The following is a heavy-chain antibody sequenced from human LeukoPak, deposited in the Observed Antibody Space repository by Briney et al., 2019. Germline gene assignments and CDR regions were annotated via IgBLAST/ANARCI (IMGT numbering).Heavy chain of an antibody. CDR2: IYGGGGT. V-gene: IGHV3-53*01. D-gene: IGHD4-11*01. J-gene: IGHJ4*02. CDR1: GFSVTSNY. CDR3: ARSSLGYSNFDF. Sequence: GGSLRLSCAASGFSVTSNYMHWVRQAPGKGLEWVSVIYGGGGTDYADSVKGGLTISRDTSTNTVYHQMNSLRAEDTAVYYCARSSLGYSNFDFWGQGALVTVSS.